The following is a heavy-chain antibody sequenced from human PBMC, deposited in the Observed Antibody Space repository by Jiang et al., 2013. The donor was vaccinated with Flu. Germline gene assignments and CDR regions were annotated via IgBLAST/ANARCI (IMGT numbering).Heavy chain of an antibody. CDR2: IYYSGST. CDR3: ARDSDLLTGYKDY. J-gene: IGHJ4*02. Sequence: GLVKPSETLSLTCTVSGGSISSSSYYWGWIRQPPGKGLEWIGSIYYSGSTYYNPSLKSRVTISVDTSKNQFSLKLSSVTAADTAVYFCARDSDLLTGYKDYWGQGTLVTVSS. CDR1: GGSISSSSYY. V-gene: IGHV4-39*02. D-gene: IGHD3-9*01.